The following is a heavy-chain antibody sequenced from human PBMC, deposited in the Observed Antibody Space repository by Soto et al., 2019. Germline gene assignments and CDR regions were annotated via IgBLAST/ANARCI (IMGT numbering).Heavy chain of an antibody. J-gene: IGHJ4*02. CDR1: RFAFSIYA. V-gene: IGHV3-23*01. CDR2: ISPSGDSA. CDR3: AKPQWLVPVFDY. Sequence: GGSLRLSYAACRFAFSIYAITWARQAPGKGLECVSAISPSGDSAYYGDSLKGRLTISRDNSKNTLYLQMNSLRAEDTAVYYCAKPQWLVPVFDYWGQGTLVTVSS. D-gene: IGHD6-19*01.